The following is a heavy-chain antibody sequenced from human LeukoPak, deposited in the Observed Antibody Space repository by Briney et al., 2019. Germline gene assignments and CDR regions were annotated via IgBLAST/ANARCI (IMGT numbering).Heavy chain of an antibody. V-gene: IGHV4-59*01. Sequence: PSETLSLTCTVSGGSISSDYWSWIRQPPGKGLEWIGYIYYSGGTNYNPSLKSRVTISVDTSKNQFSLKLSSVTAADTAVYYCARHFVVGDIVVVPAALNWFDPWGQGTLVTVSP. CDR1: GGSISSDY. CDR2: IYYSGGT. J-gene: IGHJ5*02. CDR3: ARHFVVGDIVVVPAALNWFDP. D-gene: IGHD2-2*01.